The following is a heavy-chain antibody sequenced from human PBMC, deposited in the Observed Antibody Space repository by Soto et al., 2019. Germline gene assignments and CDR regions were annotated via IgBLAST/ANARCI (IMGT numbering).Heavy chain of an antibody. CDR2: INHSGST. V-gene: IGHV4-34*01. Sequence: QVQLQQWGAGLLKPSETLSLTCAVYGGSFSGYYWSWIRQPPGKGLEWIGEINHSGSTNYNPSLTSRVTISVDTSKNQFSLKLSSVTAADTAVYYCARGFGLNSGYDYWGQGTLVTVSS. CDR3: ARGFGLNSGYDY. D-gene: IGHD5-12*01. CDR1: GGSFSGYY. J-gene: IGHJ4*02.